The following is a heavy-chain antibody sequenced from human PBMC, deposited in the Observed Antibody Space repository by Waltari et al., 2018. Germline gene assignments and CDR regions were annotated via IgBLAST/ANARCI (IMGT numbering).Heavy chain of an antibody. CDR2: INPNSGDT. Sequence: QVHLVQSGAEVKKPGASVKVSCKASGYTFHGCYLQWVRRAPGQGLDWMGRINPNSGDTNYAQKFQGRVTLTRDTSINTAYMELSSLKSDDTAVYYCARDLGSDYGNRDYWGQGTLVTVPS. CDR3: ARDLGSDYGNRDY. D-gene: IGHD4-17*01. CDR1: GYTFHGCY. J-gene: IGHJ4*02. V-gene: IGHV1-2*06.